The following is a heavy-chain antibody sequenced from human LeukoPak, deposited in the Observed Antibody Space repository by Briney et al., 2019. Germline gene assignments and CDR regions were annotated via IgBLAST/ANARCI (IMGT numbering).Heavy chain of an antibody. CDR2: IIPIFGTA. CDR1: GGTFSSYA. Sequence: SVKVSCKASGGTFSSYAISWARQAPGQGLEWMGRIIPIFGTANYAQKFQGGVTITTDESTSTAYMERSSLRSEDTAVYYCARHYYYGSGSYYIPYFDYWGQGTLVTVSS. D-gene: IGHD3-10*01. CDR3: ARHYYYGSGSYYIPYFDY. J-gene: IGHJ4*02. V-gene: IGHV1-69*05.